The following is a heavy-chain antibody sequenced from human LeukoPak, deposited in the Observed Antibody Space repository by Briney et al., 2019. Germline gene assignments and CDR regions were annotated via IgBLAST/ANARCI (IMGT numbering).Heavy chain of an antibody. J-gene: IGHJ3*01. V-gene: IGHV5-10-1*01. D-gene: IGHD6-19*01. Sequence: GESLKISCKGSRYSFTSYWITWVRQMPGKGLEWMGKIDPVDSYASYSPSFQGPVSFSADKSISTAYLQWSSLKASDSAIYYCARINRAVADAFDVWGQGTMVTVSS. CDR1: RYSFTSYW. CDR3: ARINRAVADAFDV. CDR2: IDPVDSYA.